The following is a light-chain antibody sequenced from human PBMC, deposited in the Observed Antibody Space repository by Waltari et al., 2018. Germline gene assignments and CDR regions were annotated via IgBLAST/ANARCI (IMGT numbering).Light chain of an antibody. V-gene: IGLV2-23*01. CDR3: CSYAGSSTWV. Sequence: QSALTQPASVSGSPGQSITISCTGTSSVFGSYHLCSWYQQHPGKAPKLMIYEGSKRPSGVSNRFSGSKSGNTASLTISGLQAEDEADYYCCSYAGSSTWVFGGGTKLTVL. CDR1: SSVFGSYHL. CDR2: EGS. J-gene: IGLJ3*02.